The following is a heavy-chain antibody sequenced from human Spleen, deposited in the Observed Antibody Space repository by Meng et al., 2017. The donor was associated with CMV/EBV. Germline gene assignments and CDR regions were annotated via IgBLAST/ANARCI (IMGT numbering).Heavy chain of an antibody. J-gene: IGHJ4*02. CDR1: GGSFSGYY. CDR3: AERSGRLVPIDY. V-gene: IGHV4-34*01. D-gene: IGHD6-19*01. CDR2: INHSGST. Sequence: VQLQESGAGLLKPSETLSLTCAVYGGSFSGYYWSWIRQPPGKGLEWIGEINHSGSTNYNPSLKSRVTISVDTSKNQFSLKLSSVTAADTAVYYCAERSGRLVPIDYWGQGTLVTVPQ.